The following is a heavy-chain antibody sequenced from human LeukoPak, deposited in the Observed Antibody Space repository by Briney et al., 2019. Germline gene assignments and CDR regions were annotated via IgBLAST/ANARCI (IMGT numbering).Heavy chain of an antibody. CDR3: ARGGPYYFDH. J-gene: IGHJ4*02. CDR1: GGSISTYY. D-gene: IGHD3-10*01. CDR2: IHYSGST. Sequence: SETLSLTCTVSGGSISTYYWSWIRQPPGKDLEWIGHIHYSGSTNYNPSLKSRVTISEDTSKSQLSLKLSSVTAADTAVYYCARGGPYYFDHWGQGTLVTVSS. V-gene: IGHV4-59*01.